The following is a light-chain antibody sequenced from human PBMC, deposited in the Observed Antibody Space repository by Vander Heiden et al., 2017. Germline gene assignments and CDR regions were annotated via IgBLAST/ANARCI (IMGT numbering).Light chain of an antibody. J-gene: IGKJ4*01. Sequence: DIVMTQSPDSLAVSLGERATINCKSSQSVLYSSNNKNYLAWYQQKPGQPPKLLIYWASIRESGVPDRFSGSGYGTDFTLTISRRQAEDVAVYYCQRDEHTPRLTFGGGTRVEIK. CDR3: QRDEHTPRLT. V-gene: IGKV4-1*01. CDR1: QSVLYSSNNKNY. CDR2: WAS.